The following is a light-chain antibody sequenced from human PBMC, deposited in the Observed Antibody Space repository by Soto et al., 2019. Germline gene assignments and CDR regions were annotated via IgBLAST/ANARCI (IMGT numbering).Light chain of an antibody. CDR3: QQYSQWPLT. J-gene: IGKJ1*01. Sequence: EVVLTQSPATLSVSPEESATLSCRASQSVSGSVAWYLQKPGQAPRLLIYTTSNRATGVPARFSGSGFGTEFTLTISSLQSEDFAVYYCQQYSQWPLTVDQGTKVEIK. CDR1: QSVSGS. CDR2: TTS. V-gene: IGKV3-15*01.